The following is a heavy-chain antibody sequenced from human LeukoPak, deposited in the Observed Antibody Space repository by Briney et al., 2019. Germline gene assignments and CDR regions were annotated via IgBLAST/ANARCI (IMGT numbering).Heavy chain of an antibody. CDR2: ISSSSSYI. D-gene: IGHD6-13*01. CDR1: GFTFSSYS. J-gene: IGHJ5*02. Sequence: GGSLRLSCAASGFTFSSYSMKWVRQAPGKGMEWVSSISSSSSYIYYADSVKGRFTISRDNAKNSLYLQMNSLRAEDTAVYYCAREGDVIAAAVWFDPWRQGTLVTVSS. CDR3: AREGDVIAAAVWFDP. V-gene: IGHV3-21*01.